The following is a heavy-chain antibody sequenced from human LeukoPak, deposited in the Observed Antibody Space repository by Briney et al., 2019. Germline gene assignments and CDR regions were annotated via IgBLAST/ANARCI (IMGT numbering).Heavy chain of an antibody. D-gene: IGHD3-10*01. CDR1: GFTFSSYA. Sequence: GESLGLSCAASGFTFSSYAMSWVRQAPGKGLEWVSAISGSGGSTYYADSVKGRFTISRDNSKNTLYLQMNSLRAEDTAVYYCAKHGSGSYLSYFDYWGQGTLVTVSS. J-gene: IGHJ4*02. V-gene: IGHV3-23*01. CDR2: ISGSGGST. CDR3: AKHGSGSYLSYFDY.